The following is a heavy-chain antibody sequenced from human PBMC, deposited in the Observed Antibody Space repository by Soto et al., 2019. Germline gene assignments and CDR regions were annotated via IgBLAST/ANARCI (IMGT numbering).Heavy chain of an antibody. Sequence: QVQLVQSGAEVKKPGSSVKVSCKASGGTFSSYAISWVRQAPGQGLEWMGGIIPIFGTANYAQKFQGRVTMTRDTSISTAYMELSRLRSDDTAVYYCARIGEQRQIDYWGQGALVTVSS. CDR1: GGTFSSYA. CDR2: IIPIFGTA. D-gene: IGHD6-25*01. V-gene: IGHV1-69*06. CDR3: ARIGEQRQIDY. J-gene: IGHJ4*02.